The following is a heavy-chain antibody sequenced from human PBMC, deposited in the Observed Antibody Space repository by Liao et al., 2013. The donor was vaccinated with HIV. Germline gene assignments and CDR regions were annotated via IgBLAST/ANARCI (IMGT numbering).Heavy chain of an antibody. D-gene: IGHD3-3*01. CDR1: GYSVSSGDYY. Sequence: VPGLVKPSQTLSLTCTVSGYSVSSGDYYWTWIRQPAGKGLEWIGRLYTSGSSNYNPSFKSRVAMSVDTSKNQFSLKLSSVTAADTAVYYCARTDQYYDFWNGYENWFDPWGQGTLVTVSS. J-gene: IGHJ5*02. CDR2: LYTSGSS. V-gene: IGHV4-61*02. CDR3: ARTDQYYDFWNGYENWFDP.